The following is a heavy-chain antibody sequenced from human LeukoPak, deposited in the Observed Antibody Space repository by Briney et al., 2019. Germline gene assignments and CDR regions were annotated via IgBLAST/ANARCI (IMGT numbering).Heavy chain of an antibody. Sequence: GGSLRLSCAASGFTFSSHGMHWVRQAPGKGLEWVAFIRYDGTNKYYADSVKGRFTISRDNSKNTLYLQMNSLRAEDTAVYYCAKDKDSTNWYLDYWGQGNLVTVSS. D-gene: IGHD2-15*01. CDR2: IRYDGTNK. J-gene: IGHJ4*02. CDR3: AKDKDSTNWYLDY. V-gene: IGHV3-30*02. CDR1: GFTFSSHG.